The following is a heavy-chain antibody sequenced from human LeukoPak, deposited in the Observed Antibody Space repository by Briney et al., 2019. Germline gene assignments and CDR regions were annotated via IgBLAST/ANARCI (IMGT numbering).Heavy chain of an antibody. J-gene: IGHJ4*02. Sequence: GGSLRLSCAASGFTFDDYAMHWVRQAPGKGLGWVTGISWNSGSIGYADSVKGRFTISRDNAKNSLYLQMNSLRAEDTALYYCAKPDSSRWYYFDYWGQGTLVTVSS. V-gene: IGHV3-9*01. CDR1: GFTFDDYA. CDR2: ISWNSGSI. D-gene: IGHD6-19*01. CDR3: AKPDSSRWYYFDY.